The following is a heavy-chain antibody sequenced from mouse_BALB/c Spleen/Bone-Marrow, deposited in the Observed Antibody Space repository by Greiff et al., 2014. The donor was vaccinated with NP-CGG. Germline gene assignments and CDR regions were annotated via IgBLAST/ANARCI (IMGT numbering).Heavy chain of an antibody. D-gene: IGHD2-4*01. V-gene: IGHV1-4*01. CDR2: INPSSGYT. J-gene: IGHJ2*01. CDR1: GYSFTSYT. Sequence: QVQLKESGAELARPGASVKMSCKASGYSFTSYTMHWVKQRPGQGLEWIGYINPSSGYTNYNQKFKDKATLTADKSSSTAYMQLSSLTSEDSAVYYCARGWNYAGYFDYWGQGPPLTVSS. CDR3: ARGWNYAGYFDY.